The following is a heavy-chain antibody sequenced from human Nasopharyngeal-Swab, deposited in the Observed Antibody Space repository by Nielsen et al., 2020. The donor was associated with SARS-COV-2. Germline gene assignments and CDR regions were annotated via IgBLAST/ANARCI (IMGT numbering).Heavy chain of an antibody. V-gene: IGHV4-34*01. CDR3: ARVKGIAAANYYYGMDV. CDR1: GGSFSGYY. J-gene: IGHJ6*02. D-gene: IGHD6-13*01. Sequence: SETLSLTCAVYGGSFSGYYWSWIRQPPGEGLEWIGEINHSGSTNYNPSLKSRVTISVDTSENQFSLKLSSVTAADTAVYYCARVKGIAAANYYYGMDVWGQGTTVTVSS. CDR2: INHSGST.